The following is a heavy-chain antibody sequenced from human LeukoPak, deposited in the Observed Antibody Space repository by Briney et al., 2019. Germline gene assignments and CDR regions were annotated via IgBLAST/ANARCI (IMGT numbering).Heavy chain of an antibody. V-gene: IGHV4-34*01. CDR1: GGSFSGYY. CDR3: VSQSSGWYYFDY. CDR2: INHSGST. Sequence: SSETLSLTCAVYGGSFSGYYWSWIRQPPGKGLEWIGEINHSGSTNYNPSLKSRVTISVDTSKKQFSLKLISVTTAAVTAVYYCVSQSSGWYYFDYWGQGTLVTVSS. J-gene: IGHJ4*02. D-gene: IGHD6-19*01.